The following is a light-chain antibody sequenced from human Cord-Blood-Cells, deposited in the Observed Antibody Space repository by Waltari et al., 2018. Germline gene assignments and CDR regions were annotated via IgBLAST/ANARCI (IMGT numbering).Light chain of an antibody. Sequence: QSALTQPASVSGSPGQSITISCTGTSSDVGIYNLVSWYQQHPGKAPKLMIYEGSKRPSGVSNRFSGSKSGNTASLIISGLQAEDEADYYCCSYAGSSTLVFGGGTKLTVL. V-gene: IGLV2-23*01. CDR3: CSYAGSSTLV. CDR2: EGS. CDR1: SSDVGIYNL. J-gene: IGLJ2*01.